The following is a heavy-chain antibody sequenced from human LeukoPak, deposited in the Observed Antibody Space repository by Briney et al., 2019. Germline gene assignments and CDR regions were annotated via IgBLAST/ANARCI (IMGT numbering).Heavy chain of an antibody. Sequence: ASVKVSCKASGYTFTSYGISWVRQAPGQGLEWMGWINPNSGGTNYAQKFQGRVTMTRDTSISTAYMELSRLRSDDTAVYYCAGLMTTVTNFDYWGQGTLVTVSS. D-gene: IGHD4-17*01. CDR3: AGLMTTVTNFDY. J-gene: IGHJ4*02. CDR2: INPNSGGT. V-gene: IGHV1-2*02. CDR1: GYTFTSYG.